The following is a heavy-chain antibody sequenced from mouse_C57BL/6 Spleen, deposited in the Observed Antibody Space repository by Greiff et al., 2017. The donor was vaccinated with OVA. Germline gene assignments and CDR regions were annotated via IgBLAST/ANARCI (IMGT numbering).Heavy chain of an antibody. CDR3: ARSEGYYYGSSYGWYFDV. J-gene: IGHJ1*03. V-gene: IGHV1-72*01. CDR1: GYTFTSSW. CDR2: IDPHSGGT. Sequence: QVQLQQPGAELVKPGASVKLSCKASGYTFTSSWLHWVKQRPGRGLEWIGRIDPHSGGTKYNEKFKSKATLTVDKPSSTAYMQLSSLTSEDSAVYYCARSEGYYYGSSYGWYFDVWGTGTTVTVSS. D-gene: IGHD1-1*01.